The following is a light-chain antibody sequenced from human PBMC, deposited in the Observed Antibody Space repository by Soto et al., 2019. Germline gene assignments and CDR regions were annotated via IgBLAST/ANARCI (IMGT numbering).Light chain of an antibody. V-gene: IGKV3-15*01. CDR2: DAS. J-gene: IGKJ1*01. CDR3: QQYNNWPPGRT. Sequence: EIVITQSPVTLSLSPGEGATVSCRASASVSSNLAWYQQKPGQAPRLLIYDASTRATGIPARFSGSGSGTEFTLTISILQSEDFAVYYCQQYNNWPPGRTFGQGTKVEIK. CDR1: ASVSSN.